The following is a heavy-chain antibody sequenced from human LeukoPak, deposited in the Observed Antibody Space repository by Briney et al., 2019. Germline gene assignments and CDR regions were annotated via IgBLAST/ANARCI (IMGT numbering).Heavy chain of an antibody. D-gene: IGHD1-26*01. Sequence: GGSLRLSCAASGFTFSSYSMHWVRQAPGKGLEWVSSITSSSTYIHYADSVKGRFTISRDNAKNSLYLQMNSLRAEDTAVYYCARTTSGATFSDYYYYHMDVWGKGTTVTVSS. CDR2: ITSSSTYI. CDR3: ARTTSGATFSDYYYYHMDV. V-gene: IGHV3-21*01. J-gene: IGHJ6*03. CDR1: GFTFSSYS.